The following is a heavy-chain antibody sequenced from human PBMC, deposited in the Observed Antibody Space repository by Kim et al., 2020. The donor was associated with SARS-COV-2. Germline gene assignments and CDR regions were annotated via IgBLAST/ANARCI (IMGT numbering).Heavy chain of an antibody. J-gene: IGHJ4*02. V-gene: IGHV6-1*01. CDR3: ARDLYTSGWFDY. D-gene: IGHD6-19*01. Sequence: SQTLSLTCAISGDSVSSNSATWNWIRQSPSRGLEWLGRTYYRSKWYNDYAVSVKSRISIKSDTSKNQFSLQLNSVTPEDTAVYYCARDLYTSGWFDYWGQGTLVTVSS. CDR1: GDSVSSNSAT. CDR2: TYYRSKWYN.